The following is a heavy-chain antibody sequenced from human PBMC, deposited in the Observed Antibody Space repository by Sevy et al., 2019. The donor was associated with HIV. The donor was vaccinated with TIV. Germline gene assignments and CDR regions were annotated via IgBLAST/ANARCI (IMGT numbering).Heavy chain of an antibody. V-gene: IGHV5-10-1*01. Sequence: GESLKISCKGSGYSFTSYWISWVRQMPGKGLEWMGRIDPSDSYTNYSPSFQGHVTISADKSISTAYLQWSSLKASDTAMYYWGGQVVGSGSYYNGFYGMDVWGQGTTVTVSS. CDR1: GYSFTSYW. D-gene: IGHD3-10*01. CDR2: IDPSDSYT. CDR3: GGQVVGSGSYYNGFYGMDV. J-gene: IGHJ6*02.